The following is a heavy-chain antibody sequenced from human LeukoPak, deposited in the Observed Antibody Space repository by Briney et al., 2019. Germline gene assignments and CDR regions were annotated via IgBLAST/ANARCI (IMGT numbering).Heavy chain of an antibody. V-gene: IGHV1-2*02. CDR1: GYTFTGYY. CDR2: INPNSGGT. J-gene: IGHJ3*02. D-gene: IGHD4-17*01. Sequence: ASVKVSCKASGYTFTGYYMHWVRQAPGQVLEWMGWINPNSGGTNYAQKFQGRVTMTGDTSISTAYMELSRLRSDDTAVYYCARKVVRGDYDIWGQGTMVTVSS. CDR3: ARKVVRGDYDI.